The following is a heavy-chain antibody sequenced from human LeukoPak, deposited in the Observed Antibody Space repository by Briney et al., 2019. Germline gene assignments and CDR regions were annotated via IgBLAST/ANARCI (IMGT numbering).Heavy chain of an antibody. V-gene: IGHV4-61*01. CDR3: ARGPGDSYGFFNDY. J-gene: IGHJ4*02. D-gene: IGHD5-18*01. CDR1: GGSVSSGSYY. Sequence: SETLSLTCTVSGGSVSSGSYYWSWIRQPPGTGLEWIGYIYYSGSTNYNPSLKSRVTISVDTSKNQFSLKLRSVTAADTAVCYCARGPGDSYGFFNDYWGQGTLVTVSS. CDR2: IYYSGST.